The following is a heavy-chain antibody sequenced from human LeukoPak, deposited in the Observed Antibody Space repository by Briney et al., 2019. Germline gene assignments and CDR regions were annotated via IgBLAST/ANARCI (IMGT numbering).Heavy chain of an antibody. V-gene: IGHV1-69*05. J-gene: IGHJ4*02. CDR1: GGTFSSYA. D-gene: IGHD6-6*01. CDR3: ARDGSIAARRGYYFDY. Sequence: SAKVSCKASGGTFSSYAISWVRQAPGQGLEWMGGIIPIFGTANYAQKFQGRVTITTDESTSTAYMELSSLRSEDTAVYYCARDGSIAARRGYYFDYWGQGTLVTVSS. CDR2: IIPIFGTA.